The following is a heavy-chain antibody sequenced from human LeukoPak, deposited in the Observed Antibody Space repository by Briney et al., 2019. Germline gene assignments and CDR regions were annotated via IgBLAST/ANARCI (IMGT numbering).Heavy chain of an antibody. D-gene: IGHD3-10*01. CDR1: GVTFYDYA. V-gene: IGHV3-9*03. J-gene: IGHJ3*02. CDR3: AKSLWFGSDIFDAFDI. Sequence: PGRSLRLSCGASGVTFYDYAMHCGRQALRKSGEGGSGISWNSGSIGYADSVKGRFTISRDNAKNSLYLQMNSLRAEDMALYYCAKSLWFGSDIFDAFDIWGQGKMVNVSS. CDR2: ISWNSGSI.